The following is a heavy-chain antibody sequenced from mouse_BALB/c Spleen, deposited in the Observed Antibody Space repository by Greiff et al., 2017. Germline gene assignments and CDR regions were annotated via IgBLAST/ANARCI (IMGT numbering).Heavy chain of an antibody. Sequence: EVMLVESGGGLVKPGGSLTLSCAASGFTFSDYYMYWVRQTPEKRLEWVATISDGGSYTYYPDSVKGRFTISRDNAKNNLYLQMSSLKSEDTAMYYCARGGYYGYHYYAMDYWGQGTSVTVSS. J-gene: IGHJ4*01. CDR3: ARGGYYGYHYYAMDY. V-gene: IGHV5-4*02. CDR2: ISDGGSYT. CDR1: GFTFSDYY. D-gene: IGHD1-2*01.